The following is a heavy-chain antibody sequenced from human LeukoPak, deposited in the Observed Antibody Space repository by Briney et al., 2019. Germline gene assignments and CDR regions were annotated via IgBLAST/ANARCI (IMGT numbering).Heavy chain of an antibody. CDR2: IWYDGSNK. J-gene: IGHJ6*02. Sequence: GGSLRLSCAASGFTFSSYGMHWVRQAPGKGLEWVAVIWYDGSNKYYADSVKGRFTISRDNSKNTLYLQMNSLRAEDTAVYYCAKGGANTTMVSGGVDVWGQGTTVTVSS. V-gene: IGHV3-33*06. CDR3: AKGGANTTMVSGGVDV. CDR1: GFTFSSYG. D-gene: IGHD5-18*01.